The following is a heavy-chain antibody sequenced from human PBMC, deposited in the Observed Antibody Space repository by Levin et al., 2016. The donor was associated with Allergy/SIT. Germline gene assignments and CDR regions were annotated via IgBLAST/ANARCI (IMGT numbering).Heavy chain of an antibody. D-gene: IGHD7-27*01. CDR3: TRENWGSGYFDL. CDR2: ISYNGGT. J-gene: IGHJ2*01. Sequence: SETLSLTCTVSDVSTSGYFWSWLRQPPGKGLEWVGFISYNGGTDYNPSLKSRVTISLDASNNQFSLRLSSVTAADTAVYYCTRENWGSGYFDLWGRGTLVTVSS. V-gene: IGHV4-59*01. CDR1: DVSTSGYF.